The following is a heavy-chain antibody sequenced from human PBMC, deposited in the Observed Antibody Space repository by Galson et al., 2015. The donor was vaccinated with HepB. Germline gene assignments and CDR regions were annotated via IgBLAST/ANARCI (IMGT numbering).Heavy chain of an antibody. D-gene: IGHD3-3*01. CDR1: GYTFTSYA. J-gene: IGHJ4*02. V-gene: IGHV1-3*01. CDR2: INAGNGNT. Sequence: SVKVSCKASGYTFTSYAMHWVRQAPGQRLEWMGWINAGNGNTKYSQKFQGRVTITRDTSASTAYMELSSLRSEDTAVYYCARPPRFLEWLSPLYYFDYWGQGTLVTVSS. CDR3: ARPPRFLEWLSPLYYFDY.